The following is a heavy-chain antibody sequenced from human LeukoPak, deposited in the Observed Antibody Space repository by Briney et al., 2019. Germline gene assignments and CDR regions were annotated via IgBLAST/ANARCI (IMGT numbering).Heavy chain of an antibody. V-gene: IGHV3-30-3*01. Sequence: PGRSLRLSCAASGFTFSSYAMHWVRQAPGEGVEWVAVISYDGSNKYYADSVKGRFTISRDNSKNTLYLQMNSLRAEDTAVYYCARNGIYQLHWVWIDPWGQGTLVTVSS. CDR1: GFTFSSYA. J-gene: IGHJ5*02. D-gene: IGHD2-2*01. CDR3: ARNGIYQLHWVWIDP. CDR2: ISYDGSNK.